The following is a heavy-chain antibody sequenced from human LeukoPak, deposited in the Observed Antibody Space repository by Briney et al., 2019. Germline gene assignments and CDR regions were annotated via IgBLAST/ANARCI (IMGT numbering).Heavy chain of an antibody. J-gene: IGHJ4*02. D-gene: IGHD2-2*01. CDR3: ARGPTYQPIDF. Sequence: SETLSLTCTVSGGSISSSNYYWGWIRQPPGKGLEWIASIHYNETTYYNPSLKSRVTISVDTSKNHFSLKPSSVTAADTAVYYCARGPTYQPIDFWGQGTLVTVSS. CDR2: IHYNETT. CDR1: GGSISSSNYY. V-gene: IGHV4-39*02.